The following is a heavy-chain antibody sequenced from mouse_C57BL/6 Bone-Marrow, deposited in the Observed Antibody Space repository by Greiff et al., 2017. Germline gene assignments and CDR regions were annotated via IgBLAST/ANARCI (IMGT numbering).Heavy chain of an antibody. CDR2: ISDGGSYT. CDR1: GFTFSSYA. CDR3: ASDPYY. J-gene: IGHJ2*01. V-gene: IGHV5-4*03. Sequence: DVKLVESGGGLVKPGGSLKLSCAASGFTFSSYAMSWVRQTPEKRLEWVATISDGGSYTYYPDNVKGRFTISRDNAKNNLYLQMSHLKSEDTAMYYCASDPYYWGQDTTLTVSS.